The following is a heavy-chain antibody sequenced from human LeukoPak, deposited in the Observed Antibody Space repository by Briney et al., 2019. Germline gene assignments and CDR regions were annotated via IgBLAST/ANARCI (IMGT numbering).Heavy chain of an antibody. CDR2: IYYSGST. CDR3: AREAHYYYDSSGYYLTAHDAFDI. CDR1: GGSISSYY. Sequence: SETLSLTCTVSGGSISSYYWRWIRQPPGKGLEWIGYIYYSGSTNYNPSLKSRVTISVDTSKNQFSLKLSSVTAADTAVYYCAREAHYYYDSSGYYLTAHDAFDIWGQGTMVTVSS. V-gene: IGHV4-59*01. J-gene: IGHJ3*02. D-gene: IGHD3-22*01.